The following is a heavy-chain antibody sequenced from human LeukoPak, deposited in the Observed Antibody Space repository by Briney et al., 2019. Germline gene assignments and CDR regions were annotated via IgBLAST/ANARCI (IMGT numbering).Heavy chain of an antibody. CDR3: AKDLAPLPAAKGMEV. V-gene: IGHV3-30*02. J-gene: IGHJ6*03. D-gene: IGHD2-2*01. CDR2: IRYDGSNK. Sequence: GGSLRLSCAASGFTFSSYGMHWVRQAPGKGLEWGAFIRYDGSNKYYADSVKGRFTISRDNSKNTLYLQMNSLRAEDTAVYYCAKDLAPLPAAKGMEVWGKGTTVTVSS. CDR1: GFTFSSYG.